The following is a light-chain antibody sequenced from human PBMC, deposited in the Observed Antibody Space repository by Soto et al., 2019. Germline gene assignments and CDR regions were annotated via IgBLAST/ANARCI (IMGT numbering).Light chain of an antibody. CDR2: GAS. CDR1: QSVSSSY. CDR3: QQYGSSLLT. Sequence: EIVLTQSPGTLSLSPGERATLSCRASQSVSSSYLAWYQQKPGQAPRLLIYGASSRATGIPDRFSGSGSATDFTLTISRLEPEDFAVYYCQQYGSSLLTFGPGTKVDIK. J-gene: IGKJ3*01. V-gene: IGKV3-20*01.